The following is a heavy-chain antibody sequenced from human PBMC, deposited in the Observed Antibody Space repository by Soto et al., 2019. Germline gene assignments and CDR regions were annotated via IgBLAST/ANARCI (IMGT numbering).Heavy chain of an antibody. V-gene: IGHV3-23*01. Sequence: EVQLLESGGGLVQPGGSLRLSCAASGFTFSSYAMSWVRQAPGKGLEWVSAISGSGGSTYYADSVKGRFTISRDNSKNTLYMQMNSLRAEDTAVYYCAKSPLAAAEPGISYFDYWGQGTLVTVSS. CDR3: AKSPLAAAEPGISYFDY. CDR2: ISGSGGST. J-gene: IGHJ4*02. D-gene: IGHD6-13*01. CDR1: GFTFSSYA.